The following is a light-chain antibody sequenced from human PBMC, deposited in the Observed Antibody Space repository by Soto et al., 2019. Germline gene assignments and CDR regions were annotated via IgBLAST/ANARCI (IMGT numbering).Light chain of an antibody. Sequence: DIQMTQSPSTLSASVGDRVTITCLASQSISGWLAWYQQKPGQAPKRLIHKGSSLEGGVPSSFSGSGSATEFTLTISSLQRDDFATYYCQQYNSYSLTFGGGTKVEIK. CDR2: KGS. CDR1: QSISGW. CDR3: QQYNSYSLT. J-gene: IGKJ4*01. V-gene: IGKV1-5*03.